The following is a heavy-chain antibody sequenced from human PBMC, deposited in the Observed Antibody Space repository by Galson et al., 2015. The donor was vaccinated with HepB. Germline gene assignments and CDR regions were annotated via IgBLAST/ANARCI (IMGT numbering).Heavy chain of an antibody. CDR3: VKDPGCSGGSCYRTYFDY. J-gene: IGHJ4*02. CDR2: ISSNGGST. V-gene: IGHV3-64D*06. D-gene: IGHD2-15*01. CDR1: GFTFSSYA. Sequence: SLRLSCAASGFTFSSYAIHWVRQAPGKGLEYVSAISSNGGSTYYADSVKGRFTISRDNSKNTLYLQMSSLRAEDTAVYYCVKDPGCSGGSCYRTYFDYWGQGTLVTVSS.